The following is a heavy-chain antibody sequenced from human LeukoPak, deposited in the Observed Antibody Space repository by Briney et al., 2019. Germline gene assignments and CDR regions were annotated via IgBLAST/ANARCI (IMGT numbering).Heavy chain of an antibody. Sequence: GGSLRLSCAASGFTFSNYEMNWVRQAPGKGLEWVSYISSHGLTRYCADSVKGRFTISRDDAKNSLYLQMNSLRAEDTAVYYCARVVARLYYFDYWGQGTLVTVSS. CDR3: ARVVARLYYFDY. V-gene: IGHV3-48*03. CDR2: ISSHGLTR. J-gene: IGHJ4*02. D-gene: IGHD5-12*01. CDR1: GFTFSNYE.